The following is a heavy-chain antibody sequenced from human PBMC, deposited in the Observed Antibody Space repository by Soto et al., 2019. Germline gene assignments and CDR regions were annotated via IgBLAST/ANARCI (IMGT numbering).Heavy chain of an antibody. CDR1: GGSISSPLYY. V-gene: IGHV4-39*01. CDR3: GRLTVYLETGFYTWGY. D-gene: IGHD3-9*01. J-gene: IGHJ4*02. Sequence: QLQLQESGPRLVKPSETLSLTCTVSGGSISSPLYYWGWIRQPPGKGLEWVGAIYYSGTTYYNPPLRGRVSISVDTSKKRFSLRLRSMTAADTAIYFCGRLTVYLETGFYTWGYCGEGILVAVSS. CDR2: IYYSGTT.